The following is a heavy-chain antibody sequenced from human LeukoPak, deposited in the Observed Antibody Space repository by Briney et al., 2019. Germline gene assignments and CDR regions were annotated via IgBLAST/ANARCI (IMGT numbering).Heavy chain of an antibody. CDR3: ASPRWGANAFDI. CDR1: GGSISSGVYY. Sequence: SETLSLTCTVSGGSISSGVYYWSWIRQHPGKGLEWIGYIYYSGSTYYNPSLKSRVTISVDTSRNQFSLKLSSVTAADTAVYYCASPRWGANAFDIWGQGTMVTVSS. D-gene: IGHD1-26*01. V-gene: IGHV4-31*03. J-gene: IGHJ3*02. CDR2: IYYSGST.